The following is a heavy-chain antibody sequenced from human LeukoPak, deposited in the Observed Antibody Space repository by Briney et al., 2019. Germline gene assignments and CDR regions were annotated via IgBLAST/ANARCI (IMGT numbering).Heavy chain of an antibody. CDR3: AKDGAQYSSGPECDP. D-gene: IGHD6-19*01. V-gene: IGHV3-23*01. CDR1: GLHFSGTA. CDR2: ISHDGMNA. Sequence: GSLRLSCAASGLHFSGTAMSWVRQAPGKGLEWVSAISHDGMNAYYADSVKGRFTISRDNSKTTVSLEMSSLTAADTGVYYCAKDGAQYSSGPECDPRGQGALVTVSP. J-gene: IGHJ5*02.